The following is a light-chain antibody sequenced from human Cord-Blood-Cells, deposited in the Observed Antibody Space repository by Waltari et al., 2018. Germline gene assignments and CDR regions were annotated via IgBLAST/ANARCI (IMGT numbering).Light chain of an antibody. CDR1: RSDVGSYTL. CDR2: EGS. V-gene: IGLV2-23*01. J-gene: IGLJ1*01. Sequence: QSALTQPASVSGSPGQSITIPCTGTRSDVGSYTLLSWYQQHPGKAPKLMIYEGSKRPSGVSNRFSGSKSGNTASLTISGLQAEDEADYYCCSYAGSSYVFGTGTKVTVL. CDR3: CSYAGSSYV.